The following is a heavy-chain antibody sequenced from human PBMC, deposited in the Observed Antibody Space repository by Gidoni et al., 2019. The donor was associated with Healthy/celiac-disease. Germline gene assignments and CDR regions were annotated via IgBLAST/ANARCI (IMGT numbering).Heavy chain of an antibody. D-gene: IGHD1-26*01. V-gene: IGHV3-7*01. J-gene: IGHJ6*02. CDR3: ARVGIDYYYYYGMDV. CDR2: IKQDGSEK. Sequence: EVQLVESGGGLVQPGGSLRLSCAASGFTFSSYWMSWVRQAPGKGLEWVANIKQDGSEKYYVDSVKGRFTISRDNAKNSLYLQMNSLRAEDTAVYYCARVGIDYYYYYGMDVWGQGTTVTVSS. CDR1: GFTFSSYW.